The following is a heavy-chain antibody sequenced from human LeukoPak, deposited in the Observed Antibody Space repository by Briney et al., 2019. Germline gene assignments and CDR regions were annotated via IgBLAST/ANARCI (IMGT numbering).Heavy chain of an antibody. J-gene: IGHJ4*02. CDR3: AKANWVSNADAVW. CDR2: IKQDGSET. V-gene: IGHV3-7*01. Sequence: GGSLRLSCEVSTFNFNSYWFSWVRQAPGKGLEWVANIKQDGSETNYVDSVKGRFSISRDNAKNSVYLQMNSLRAEDTAVYYCAKANWVSNADAVWWGQGTQVTVSS. CDR1: TFNFNSYW. D-gene: IGHD1-1*01.